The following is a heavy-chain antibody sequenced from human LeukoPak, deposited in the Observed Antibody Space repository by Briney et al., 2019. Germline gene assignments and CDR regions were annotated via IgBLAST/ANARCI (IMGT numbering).Heavy chain of an antibody. CDR1: GYTFTCYY. J-gene: IGHJ4*02. Sequence: GASVKVSCKASGYTFTCYYLHWVRQAPGQGLEWMGRINPNSGGTNYAQKFQGRVTMTRDTSISTAYMELSSLRSDDTAVFYCARRIAAAGHFDYWGQGTLVTVSS. D-gene: IGHD6-13*01. V-gene: IGHV1-2*06. CDR3: ARRIAAAGHFDY. CDR2: INPNSGGT.